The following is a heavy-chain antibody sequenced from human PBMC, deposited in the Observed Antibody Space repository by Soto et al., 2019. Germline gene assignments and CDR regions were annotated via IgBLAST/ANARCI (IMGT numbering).Heavy chain of an antibody. CDR2: ISYHGSDK. V-gene: IGHV3-30*18. J-gene: IGHJ4*02. CDR3: AKDHLTTTVTTVGY. CDR1: GYTFSNYG. D-gene: IGHD4-17*01. Sequence: VQLLESGGGVVQTGRSVRLSCAASGYTFSNYGMHWVRQAPGKGLEWVAVISYHGSDKYYADSVKGRFTISRDNSKNTLYLQMDSLRAEDTAVYYCAKDHLTTTVTTVGYWGQGTLVTVSS.